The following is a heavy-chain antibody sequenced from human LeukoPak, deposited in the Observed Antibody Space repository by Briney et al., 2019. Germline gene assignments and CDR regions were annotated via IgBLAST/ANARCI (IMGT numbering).Heavy chain of an antibody. J-gene: IGHJ1*01. CDR3: ATPAAGPGAEYSLY. Sequence: GGSLRLSCAASGFTFSSSWMHWVRQTPGKGLMWVSRISADGSDIKYVDSVKGRFTISRDNAKNSLDLQMNSLKVEDTAVYYCATPAAGPGAEYSLYWGQGTLVIVSS. D-gene: IGHD6-13*01. CDR2: ISADGSDI. V-gene: IGHV3-74*03. CDR1: GFTFSSSW.